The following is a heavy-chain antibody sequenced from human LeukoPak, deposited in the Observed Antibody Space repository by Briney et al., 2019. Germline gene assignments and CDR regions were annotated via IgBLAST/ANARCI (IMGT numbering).Heavy chain of an antibody. Sequence: SSETLSLTCAVYGGSFSGYYWSWIRQPPGKGLEWIGEINHSGSTNYNPSLKSRVTISVDTSKNQFSLKLSSVTAADTAVYYCARGVIMGAFDIWGQGTMVTVSS. CDR1: GGSFSGYY. CDR3: ARGVIMGAFDI. J-gene: IGHJ3*02. D-gene: IGHD3-16*02. CDR2: INHSGST. V-gene: IGHV4-34*01.